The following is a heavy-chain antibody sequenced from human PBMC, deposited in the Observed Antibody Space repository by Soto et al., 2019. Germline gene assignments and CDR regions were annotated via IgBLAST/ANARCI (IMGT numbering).Heavy chain of an antibody. Sequence: SETLSLTCTVSGGSMTSYYWTWIRQPAGKGLEWIGRVYSSGGTHYNPSLKSRVTISLDTSKNQFSLRLLSVTDADTAVYFCARGGTYYDFWSGYNWFDPWGQGTLVTVSS. J-gene: IGHJ5*02. D-gene: IGHD3-3*01. CDR2: VYSSGGT. V-gene: IGHV4-4*07. CDR3: ARGGTYYDFWSGYNWFDP. CDR1: GGSMTSYY.